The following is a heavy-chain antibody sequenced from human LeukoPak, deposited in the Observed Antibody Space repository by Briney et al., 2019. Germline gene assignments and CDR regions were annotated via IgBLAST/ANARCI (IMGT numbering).Heavy chain of an antibody. Sequence: GESLKISCKGSGYSFTSYRIGWVRQMPGKGLEWMGIIYPGGSDTRYSPSFQGQVTISVDKSITTAYLQWSSLKASDTAMYYCTRRNDWYFDLWGRGTLVTVSS. CDR2: IYPGGSDT. CDR3: TRRNDWYFDL. J-gene: IGHJ2*01. V-gene: IGHV5-51*01. CDR1: GYSFTSYR.